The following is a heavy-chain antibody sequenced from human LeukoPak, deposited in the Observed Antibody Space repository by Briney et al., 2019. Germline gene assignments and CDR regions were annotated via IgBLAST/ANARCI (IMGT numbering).Heavy chain of an antibody. J-gene: IGHJ5*02. Sequence: PGGSLRLSCAASGFTFSDYYMSWIRQAPGKGLEWVSYISSSGSTIYYADSVKGRFTISRDNAKNSLYLQMNSLRAEDTAVYYCAREYSDYYDSSGYYRHNWFVPWGQGTLVTVSS. CDR3: AREYSDYYDSSGYYRHNWFVP. V-gene: IGHV3-11*01. D-gene: IGHD3-22*01. CDR2: ISSSGSTI. CDR1: GFTFSDYY.